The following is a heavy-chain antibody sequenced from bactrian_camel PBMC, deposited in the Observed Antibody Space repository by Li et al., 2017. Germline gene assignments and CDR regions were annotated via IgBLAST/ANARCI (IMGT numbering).Heavy chain of an antibody. CDR1: AYIANKC. Sequence: HVQLVESGGGSAEAGGSLRLSCVSSAYIANKCMGWFRQVPGREREGVAAIWPSVGRINYADSVKGRFTISRDSAKNTVELQMDNLKPEDTGIYYCAASNLVVHDPNVFRGPSYRFWGQGTQVTVS. J-gene: IGHJ4*01. V-gene: IGHV3S53*01. D-gene: IGHD7*01. CDR3: AASNLVVHDPNVFRGPSYRF. CDR2: IWPSVGRI.